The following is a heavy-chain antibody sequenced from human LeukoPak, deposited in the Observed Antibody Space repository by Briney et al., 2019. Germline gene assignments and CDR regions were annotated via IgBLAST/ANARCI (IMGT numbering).Heavy chain of an antibody. V-gene: IGHV4-61*01. Sequence: SDTLSLTCTVSGGSVSSATSYWSWIRQPPGKGLEWIGYIHYSGSTNFNSSLKSRVTISLDTAKNQFSLKLSSVTAADTAVYYCAREELRSISRYYYYAMDVWGQGTTVTVSS. CDR2: IHYSGST. CDR3: AREELRSISRYYYYAMDV. CDR1: GGSVSSATSY. J-gene: IGHJ6*02. D-gene: IGHD3-3*02.